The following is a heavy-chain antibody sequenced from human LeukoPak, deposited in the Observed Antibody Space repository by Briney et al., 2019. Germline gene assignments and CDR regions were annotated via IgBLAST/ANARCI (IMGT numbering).Heavy chain of an antibody. CDR3: ARDGGYGSGSAL. J-gene: IGHJ4*02. V-gene: IGHV4-59*01. Sequence: PSETLSLTCTVSGGSINNYYWTWIRQPPGKGLEWIGSRYYDGSTNYNPSLKSRVTISLDTPKNQFSLKLSSVTAADTAVYYCARDGGYGSGSALWGQGTLITVSS. D-gene: IGHD3-10*01. CDR2: RYYDGST. CDR1: GGSINNYY.